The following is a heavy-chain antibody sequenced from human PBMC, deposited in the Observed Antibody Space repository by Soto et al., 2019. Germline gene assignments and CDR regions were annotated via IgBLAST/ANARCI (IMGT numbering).Heavy chain of an antibody. CDR1: GYTFPGYA. V-gene: IGHV1-3*01. Sequence: SVKVSCQASGYTFPGYAMHWVRQAPGQRLEWMGWINAGNGNTKYSQKFQGRVTITRDTSASTAYMELSSLRSEDTAVYYCARESARDYYFDYWGQGTLVTVYS. D-gene: IGHD2-21*02. CDR3: ARESARDYYFDY. CDR2: INAGNGNT. J-gene: IGHJ4*02.